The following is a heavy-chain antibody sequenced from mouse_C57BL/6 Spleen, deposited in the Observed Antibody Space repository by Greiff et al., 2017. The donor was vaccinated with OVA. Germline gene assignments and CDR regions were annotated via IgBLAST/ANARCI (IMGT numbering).Heavy chain of an antibody. D-gene: IGHD2-4*01. J-gene: IGHJ4*01. Sequence: QVHVKQPGAELVKPGASVKMSCKASGYTFTSYWITWVKQRPGQGLEWIGDIYPGSGSTNYNEKFKSKATLTVDTSSSTAYMQLSSLTSEDSAVYYCARGDYDDYAMDYWGQGTSVTVSS. CDR3: ARGDYDDYAMDY. CDR1: GYTFTSYW. CDR2: IYPGSGST. V-gene: IGHV1-55*01.